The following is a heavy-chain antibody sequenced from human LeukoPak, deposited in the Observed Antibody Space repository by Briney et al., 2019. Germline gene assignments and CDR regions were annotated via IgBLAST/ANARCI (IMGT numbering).Heavy chain of an antibody. CDR3: AKEIVVVTATYYFDY. V-gene: IGHV1-2*04. CDR2: INPNSGGT. J-gene: IGHJ4*02. Sequence: ASVKVSCKASGYTFTGYYMHWVRQAPGQGLEWMGWINPNSGGTNYAQKFQGWVTMTRDTSISTAYMELSRLRSDDTAVYYCAKEIVVVTATYYFDYWGQGTLVTVSS. CDR1: GYTFTGYY. D-gene: IGHD2-21*02.